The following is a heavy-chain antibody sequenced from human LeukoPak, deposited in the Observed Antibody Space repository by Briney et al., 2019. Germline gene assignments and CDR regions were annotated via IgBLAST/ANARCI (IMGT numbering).Heavy chain of an antibody. V-gene: IGHV3-23*01. Sequence: PGGSLRLSCAASGFTFSSYAMSWVRQAPGKGLEWVSAISGSGGSTYYADSVKGRFTISRDNSKNTLYLQMNSLRAEDTAVYYCAKHFQYYYDSSGYFGYWGQGTLVTVSS. D-gene: IGHD3-22*01. J-gene: IGHJ4*02. CDR3: AKHFQYYYDSSGYFGY. CDR2: ISGSGGST. CDR1: GFTFSSYA.